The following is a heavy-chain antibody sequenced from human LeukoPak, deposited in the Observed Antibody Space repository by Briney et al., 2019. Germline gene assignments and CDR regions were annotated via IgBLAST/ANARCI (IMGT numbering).Heavy chain of an antibody. CDR1: GFTFSNYD. D-gene: IGHD6-19*01. Sequence: GGSLRLSCAASGFTFSNYDMNWVRQAPGKGLEWVSYIGGGGSTIYYADSVRGRFTISRDNAKNSLYLQVNSLRAEDTAVYYCARDNSRLKDYWGQGTLVTVSS. CDR2: IGGGGSTI. CDR3: ARDNSRLKDY. V-gene: IGHV3-48*03. J-gene: IGHJ4*02.